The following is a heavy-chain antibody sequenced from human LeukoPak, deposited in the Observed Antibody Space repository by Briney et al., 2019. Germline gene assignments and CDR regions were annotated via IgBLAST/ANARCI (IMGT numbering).Heavy chain of an antibody. V-gene: IGHV5-51*01. J-gene: IGHJ5*02. CDR2: IYPGDSDT. CDR1: GYSFTGYW. Sequence: ESLKISCKGSGYSFTGYWIGWVRQMPGKGLEWMGIIYPGDSDTRYSPSFQGQVTISADKSISTAYLQWSSLKASDTAMYYCARRNYGSGSYYNVPSWFDPWGQGTLVTVSS. D-gene: IGHD3-10*01. CDR3: ARRNYGSGSYYNVPSWFDP.